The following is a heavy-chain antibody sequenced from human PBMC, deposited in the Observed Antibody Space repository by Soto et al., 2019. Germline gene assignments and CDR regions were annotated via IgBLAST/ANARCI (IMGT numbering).Heavy chain of an antibody. CDR2: IYYSGST. D-gene: IGHD3-10*01. Sequence: SETLSLTCTVSGGSISSYYWSWIRQPPGKGLEWIGYIYYSGSTNYNPSLKSRVTISVDTSKNQFSLKLSSVTAADTAVYYCARLTPPAELWFGEANFDYWGQGTLVTVSS. CDR1: GGSISSYY. CDR3: ARLTPPAELWFGEANFDY. J-gene: IGHJ4*02. V-gene: IGHV4-59*08.